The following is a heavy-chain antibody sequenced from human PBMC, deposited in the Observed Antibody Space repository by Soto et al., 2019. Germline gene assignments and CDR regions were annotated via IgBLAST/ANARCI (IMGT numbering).Heavy chain of an antibody. J-gene: IGHJ4*02. D-gene: IGHD6-19*01. V-gene: IGHV3-23*01. CDR3: ASGGGWSFDH. CDR1: GFTFSSYG. Sequence: PGGSLRLSCAASGFTFSSYGMSWVRQTPGLGLEWVSTISGSGVNTYYADAVKGRFTISRDNSGNMLYLQMDSLRVEDTALYYCASGGGWSFDHWGQGTLVTVSS. CDR2: ISGSGVNT.